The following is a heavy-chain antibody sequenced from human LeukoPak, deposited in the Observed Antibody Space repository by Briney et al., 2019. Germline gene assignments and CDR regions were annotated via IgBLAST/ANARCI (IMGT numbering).Heavy chain of an antibody. CDR1: GSTFSSYS. CDR2: ISSSSSYI. J-gene: IGHJ4*02. D-gene: IGHD5-18*01. V-gene: IGHV3-21*01. CDR3: ARAPYSYGSFDY. Sequence: RGSLRLSCAASGSTFSSYSMNWVRQAPGKGLEWVSSISSSSSYIYYADSVKGRFTISRDNAKNSLYLQMNSLRAEDTAVYYCARAPYSYGSFDYWGQGTLVTVSS.